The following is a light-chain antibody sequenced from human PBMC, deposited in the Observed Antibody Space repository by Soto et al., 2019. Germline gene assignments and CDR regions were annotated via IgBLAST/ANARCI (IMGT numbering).Light chain of an antibody. J-gene: IGLJ3*02. CDR2: SDD. CDR1: SSNIGRYS. V-gene: IGLV1-44*01. Sequence: QSALTQPPSLSGTPGQRVTISCSGSSSNIGRYSVNWYQHFPGTAPKILIYSDDERPSGVPDLFSGSKSGTSASLAISGLQSEDEAEYYCAAWDGNLNGPLFGGGTKVTVL. CDR3: AAWDGNLNGPL.